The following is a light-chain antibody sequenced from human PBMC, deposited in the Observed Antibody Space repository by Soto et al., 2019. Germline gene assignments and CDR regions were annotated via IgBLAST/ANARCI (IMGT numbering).Light chain of an antibody. CDR3: RSYKRSNNLVV. Sequence: QSALTQPASVSGSPGQSITISCTGTSSDVGGYNYVSWYQNHPGKAPKLMIYDVSDRPSGVSNRFSGSKSGNTASLTISGLQVEDEYDYYCRSYKRSNNLVVFGGGTKLTVL. CDR1: SSDVGGYNY. CDR2: DVS. V-gene: IGLV2-14*01. J-gene: IGLJ2*01.